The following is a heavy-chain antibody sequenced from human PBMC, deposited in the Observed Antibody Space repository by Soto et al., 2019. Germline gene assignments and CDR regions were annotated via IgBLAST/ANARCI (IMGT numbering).Heavy chain of an antibody. Sequence: GGSLRLSCAASGFTFSNYGMHWVREAPGKGLEWVAVISYDGFNKYDGDSVKGRFTISRDNSKNTRYMKMDSLRDEDTAVYYCAKVNTAMAPPLDHWGQGTLVTVSS. V-gene: IGHV3-30*18. CDR3: AKVNTAMAPPLDH. CDR2: ISYDGFNK. D-gene: IGHD5-18*01. CDR1: GFTFSNYG. J-gene: IGHJ4*02.